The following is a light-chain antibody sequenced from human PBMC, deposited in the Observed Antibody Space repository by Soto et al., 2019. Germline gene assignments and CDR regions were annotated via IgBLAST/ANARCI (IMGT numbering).Light chain of an antibody. Sequence: QSVLTQPPSASGTPGQRVTISCSGSSSNIGSNTVTWYQHLPGTAPKLLIYSIDQRPSGVPDRFSGSKSGTSASLAISGLQSEDEADYYCASWDDSRKGVVFGGGTKLTVL. J-gene: IGLJ2*01. CDR1: SSNIGSNT. V-gene: IGLV1-44*01. CDR3: ASWDDSRKGVV. CDR2: SID.